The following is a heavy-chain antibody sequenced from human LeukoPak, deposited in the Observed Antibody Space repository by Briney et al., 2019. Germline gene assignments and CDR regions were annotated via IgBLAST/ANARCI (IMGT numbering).Heavy chain of an antibody. CDR3: ARDTGELPLGY. V-gene: IGHV3-7*05. CDR1: EFTFSSYW. Sequence: GGSLRLSCAASEFTFSSYWMSWVRQAPEKGLEWVANIKQDGSEKYYVDSVKGRFTISRDNADNSLSLQMNSLRAEDTALYYCARDTGELPLGYWGQGTLVTVSS. CDR2: IKQDGSEK. J-gene: IGHJ4*02. D-gene: IGHD1-26*01.